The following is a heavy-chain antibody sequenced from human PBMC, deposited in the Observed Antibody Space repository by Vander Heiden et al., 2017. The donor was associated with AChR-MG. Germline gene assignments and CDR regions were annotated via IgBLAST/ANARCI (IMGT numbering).Heavy chain of an antibody. D-gene: IGHD3-22*01. V-gene: IGHV3-30-3*01. CDR3: ARDINQVVTSIGC. Sequence: QVQLVESGGGVVQPGRSLRPSCAAHGFTFSSYAMHWVRQAPGKGLEWVAVISYDGSNKYYADSVKGRFTISRDNSKNTLYLQMNSLRAEDTAVYYCARDINQVVTSIGCWGQGTLVTVSS. CDR2: ISYDGSNK. CDR1: GFTFSSYA. J-gene: IGHJ4*02.